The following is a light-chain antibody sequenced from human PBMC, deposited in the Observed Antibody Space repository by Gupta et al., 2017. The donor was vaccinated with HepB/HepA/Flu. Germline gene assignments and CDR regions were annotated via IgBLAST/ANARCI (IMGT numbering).Light chain of an antibody. CDR1: SSDVGGYKY. CDR2: DVS. CDR3: CSYTSSSTWV. V-gene: IGLV2-14*01. Sequence: QFALTKPAYASASPGKSITTSCTGTSSDVGGYKYVSWYQQHPGEAPKLMIYDVSNRPSGVSNRFSGSKSGNTASLTISGLQAEDEADYYCCSYTSSSTWVFGGGTKLTVL. J-gene: IGLJ3*02.